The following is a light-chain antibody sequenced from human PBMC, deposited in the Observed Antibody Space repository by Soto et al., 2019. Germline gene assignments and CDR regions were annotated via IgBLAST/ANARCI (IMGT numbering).Light chain of an antibody. CDR3: SSYAGSNNVV. V-gene: IGLV2-8*01. CDR2: EVS. CDR1: SSDVGGYNS. J-gene: IGLJ2*01. Sequence: QSALTQPPSASGSPGQSVTIPCTGTSSDVGGYNSVSWYQQHPGKVPKLMIYEVSKRPSGVPDRFSGSKSGNTASLTVSGLQAEDDADYYCSSYAGSNNVVFGGGTKLTVL.